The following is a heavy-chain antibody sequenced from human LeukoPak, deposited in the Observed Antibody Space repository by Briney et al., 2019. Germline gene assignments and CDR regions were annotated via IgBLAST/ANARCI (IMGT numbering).Heavy chain of an antibody. CDR1: GGSFSGYY. D-gene: IGHD2-2*02. V-gene: IGHV4-34*01. CDR3: ARLGGAIYFYYMDV. Sequence: RASETLSLTCAVYGGSFSGYYWSWIRQPPGKGLEWIGSIYYSGITYYNPSLKSRVTISVDTSKNQFSLKLTSVTAADTAVYYCARLGGAIYFYYMDVWGKGTPVTVSS. CDR2: IYYSGIT. J-gene: IGHJ6*03.